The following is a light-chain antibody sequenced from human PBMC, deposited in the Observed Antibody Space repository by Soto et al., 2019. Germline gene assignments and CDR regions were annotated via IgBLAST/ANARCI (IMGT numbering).Light chain of an antibody. Sequence: DIHMTHSPSSLSACVGDRVTITCRASQGISTYLNWYQQKPGKAPKLLIYAASSLQSGVPSRFSGSGSETDFTLTISSLQPEDFATYYCQQTYSTTWTFGQGTKV. CDR3: QQTYSTTWT. CDR1: QGISTY. CDR2: AAS. J-gene: IGKJ1*01. V-gene: IGKV1-39*01.